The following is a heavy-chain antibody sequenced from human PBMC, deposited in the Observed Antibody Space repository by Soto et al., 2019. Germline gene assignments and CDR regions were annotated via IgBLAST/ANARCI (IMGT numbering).Heavy chain of an antibody. CDR3: ARVGLMAVAGTEYQSPIDY. CDR1: GYTFTSYG. V-gene: IGHV1-18*04. D-gene: IGHD6-19*01. Sequence: ASVKVSCKASGYTFTSYGISWVRQAPGQGLEWMGWISAYNGNTNYAQKLQGRVTMTTDTSTSTAYMELRSLRSDDTAVYYCARVGLMAVAGTEYQSPIDYWGQGTLVTSPQ. J-gene: IGHJ4*02. CDR2: ISAYNGNT.